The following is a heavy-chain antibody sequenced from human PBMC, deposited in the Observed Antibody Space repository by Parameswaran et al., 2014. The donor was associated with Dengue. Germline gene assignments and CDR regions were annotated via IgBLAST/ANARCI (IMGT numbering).Heavy chain of an antibody. CDR2: ISPSGSTT. V-gene: IGHV3-48*03. J-gene: IGHJ4*02. CDR3: ARGMSIAARGFDS. Sequence: QMPGKGLEWVSYISPSGSTTHYADSVKGRFTISRDNAKNSLYLQMNSLRAEDTAVYYCARGMSIAARGFDSWGQGTLVTVSS. D-gene: IGHD6-6*01.